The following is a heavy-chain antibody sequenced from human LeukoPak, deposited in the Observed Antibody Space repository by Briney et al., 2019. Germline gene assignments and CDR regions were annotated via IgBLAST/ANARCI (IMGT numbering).Heavy chain of an antibody. D-gene: IGHD1-14*01. CDR1: GGSFSGYY. CDR2: INHSGST. J-gene: IGHJ4*02. Sequence: ETLSLTCAVYGGSFSGYYWSWIRQPPGKGLEWIGEINHSGSTNYNPSPKSRVTISVDTSKNQFSLKLSSVTAADTAVYYCARGRRFNRGYFDYWGQGTLVTVSS. CDR3: ARGRRFNRGYFDY. V-gene: IGHV4-34*01.